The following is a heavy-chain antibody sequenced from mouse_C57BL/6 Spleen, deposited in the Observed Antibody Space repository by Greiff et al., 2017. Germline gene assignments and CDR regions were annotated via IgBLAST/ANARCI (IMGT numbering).Heavy chain of an antibody. Sequence: EVKLVESEGGLVQPGSSMKLSCTASGFTFSDYYMAWVRQVPEKGLEWVANINYDGSSTYYLDSLKSRFIISRDNAKNILYLQMSSLKSEDTATYYCARGGYSNYYAMDYWGQGTSVTVSS. J-gene: IGHJ4*01. D-gene: IGHD2-5*01. CDR1: GFTFSDYY. V-gene: IGHV5-16*01. CDR3: ARGGYSNYYAMDY. CDR2: INYDGSST.